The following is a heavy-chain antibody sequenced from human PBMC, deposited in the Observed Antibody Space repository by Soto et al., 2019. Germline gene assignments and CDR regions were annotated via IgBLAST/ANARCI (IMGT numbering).Heavy chain of an antibody. D-gene: IGHD2-15*01. CDR3: ARDAAAPGESDSFDY. J-gene: IGHJ4*02. CDR2: AYHNGLT. CDR1: GDSVTSNVW. V-gene: IGHV4-4*02. Sequence: SETLSLTCAVSGDSVTSNVWWSWVRQPPGKGLEWIGEAYHNGLTDYNPSLKSRVTMSVDTSKNEFSLKLTSLTAADTAIYYCARDAAAPGESDSFDYWGQGTLATVSS.